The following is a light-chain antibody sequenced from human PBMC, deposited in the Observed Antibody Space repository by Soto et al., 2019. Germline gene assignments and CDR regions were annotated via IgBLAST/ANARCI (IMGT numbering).Light chain of an antibody. CDR3: SSYAGTYIV. Sequence: QSALTQPASVSGSPGQSITIPCSGTSSDVGSYNVVSWYQQHPGKAPKLVIYDVSKRPSGVSPRFSGSKSGNTASLTISGLQAEDEADYYCSSYAGTYIVFGTGTKVTVL. V-gene: IGLV2-14*02. J-gene: IGLJ1*01. CDR1: SSDVGSYNV. CDR2: DVS.